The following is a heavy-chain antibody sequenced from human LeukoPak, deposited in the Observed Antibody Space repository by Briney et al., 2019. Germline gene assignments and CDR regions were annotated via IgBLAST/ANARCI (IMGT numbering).Heavy chain of an antibody. Sequence: GGSLRLSCAASGFTFSSYSMNWVRQAPGKGLEWVSSISSSSSYIYYADSVKGRFTISRDNAKNSLYLQMNSLRAEDTAVYYCARDRGSGSYYGYYYYYGMDVWGQGTTSPSP. CDR1: GFTFSSYS. CDR2: ISSSSSYI. CDR3: ARDRGSGSYYGYYYYYGMDV. J-gene: IGHJ6*02. D-gene: IGHD3-10*01. V-gene: IGHV3-21*01.